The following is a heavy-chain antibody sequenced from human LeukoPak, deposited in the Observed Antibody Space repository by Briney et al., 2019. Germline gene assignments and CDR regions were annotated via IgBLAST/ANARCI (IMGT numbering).Heavy chain of an antibody. V-gene: IGHV4-59*08. J-gene: IGHJ4*02. CDR1: GGSINNYY. CDR3: ARGNFLHDF. CDR2: VHYSGST. Sequence: SETLSLTCTVSGGSINNYYWSWIRQPPGKGLEWIGFVHYSGSTNYNPSLKSRVTISVDTSKNQFSLKLTSVTAADTAVYYCARGNFLHDFWGQGTLVTVSP.